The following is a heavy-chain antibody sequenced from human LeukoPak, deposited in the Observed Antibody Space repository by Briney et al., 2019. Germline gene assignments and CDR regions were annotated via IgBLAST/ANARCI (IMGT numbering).Heavy chain of an antibody. CDR1: GFTASIYY. CDR3: AKEGTPHVSAWYDL. CDR2: ISYEGGTQ. J-gene: IGHJ5*02. D-gene: IGHD3-10*01. V-gene: IGHV3-30*18. Sequence: PGGSLRLSCAVSGFTASIYYMTWVRQAPGRGLEWVAVISYEGGTQHYADSVKGRFIISRDNPRNTLYLQMNILRTEDTAVYYCAKEGTPHVSAWYDLWGQGTQVIVSS.